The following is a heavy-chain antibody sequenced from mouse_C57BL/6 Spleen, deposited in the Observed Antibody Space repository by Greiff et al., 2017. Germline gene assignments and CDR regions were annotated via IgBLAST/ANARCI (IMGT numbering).Heavy chain of an antibody. CDR3: ARASYYGSSFFYAMDY. Sequence: DVHLVESGPGLVKPSQSLSLTCSVTGYSITRGYYWNWIRQFPGNKLEWMGYISYDGSNNYNPSLKNRISITRDTSKNQFFLKLNSVTTEDTATYYCARASYYGSSFFYAMDYWGQGTSVTVSS. V-gene: IGHV3-6*01. J-gene: IGHJ4*01. CDR1: GYSITRGYY. CDR2: ISYDGSN. D-gene: IGHD1-1*01.